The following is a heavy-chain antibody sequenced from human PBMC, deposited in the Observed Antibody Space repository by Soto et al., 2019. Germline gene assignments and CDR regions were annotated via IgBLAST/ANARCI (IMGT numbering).Heavy chain of an antibody. CDR2: TYYRSKWYN. Sequence: SQTLSLTCAISGDSVPSNSAAWNWIRQSPSRGLEWLGRTYYRSKWYNDYAVSVKSRITINPDTSKNQFSLQLNSVTPEDTAVYYCARGVAAAGTGYYYGMDVWGQGTTVTVSS. V-gene: IGHV6-1*01. J-gene: IGHJ6*02. CDR1: GDSVPSNSAA. D-gene: IGHD6-13*01. CDR3: ARGVAAAGTGYYYGMDV.